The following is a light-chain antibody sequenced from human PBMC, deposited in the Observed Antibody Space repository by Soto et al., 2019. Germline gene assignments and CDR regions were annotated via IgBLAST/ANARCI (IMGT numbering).Light chain of an antibody. V-gene: IGLV2-11*01. Sequence: QSALTQPRSVSGSPGQSVTISCTGTSSDVGGYNYVSWYQQHPGKAPKLMIYDVSKRPSGVPDRFSGSTYGDTASLTISGLQAEDEADYYCCSYAGSHTPLVVFGGGTQLTVL. CDR3: CSYAGSHTPLVV. J-gene: IGLJ2*01. CDR2: DVS. CDR1: SSDVGGYNY.